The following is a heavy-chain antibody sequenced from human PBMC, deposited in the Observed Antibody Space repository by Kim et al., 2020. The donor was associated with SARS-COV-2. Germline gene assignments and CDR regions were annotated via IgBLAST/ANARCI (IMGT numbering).Heavy chain of an antibody. CDR1: GFTVSSNY. CDR3: ARDSGGYYDSIQGFYGMDV. Sequence: GGSLRLSCAASGFTVSSNYMSWVRQAPGKGLEWVSVIYSGGSTYYADSVKGRFTISRDNSKNTLYLQMNSLRAEDTAVYYSARDSGGYYDSIQGFYGMDVWGQGTTVTVSS. J-gene: IGHJ6*02. CDR2: IYSGGST. V-gene: IGHV3-66*01. D-gene: IGHD3-22*01.